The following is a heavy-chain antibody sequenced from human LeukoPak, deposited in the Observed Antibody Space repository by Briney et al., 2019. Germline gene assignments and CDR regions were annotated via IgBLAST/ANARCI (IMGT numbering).Heavy chain of an antibody. CDR2: IGISDDT. CDR3: ARGGIQVSGIDEIDY. J-gene: IGHJ4*02. D-gene: IGHD6-19*01. CDR1: GFTLRSYD. V-gene: IGHV3-13*01. Sequence: GGSLRLSCAASGFTLRSYDMHWVRQVTGKGLEWVSAIGISDDTYYQGSVKGRFTISREDAKNSLYLQMNSLTAGDTAVYYCARGGIQVSGIDEIDYWGQGTLVTVSS.